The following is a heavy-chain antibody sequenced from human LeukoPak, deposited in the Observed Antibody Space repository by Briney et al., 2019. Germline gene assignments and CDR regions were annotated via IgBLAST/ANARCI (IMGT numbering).Heavy chain of an antibody. D-gene: IGHD6-13*01. V-gene: IGHV3-64*01. J-gene: IGHJ4*02. CDR2: ISSNGGST. Sequence: GGSLRLSCAASGFTFSSYAMHWVRQAPGKGLEYVSAISSNGGSTYYANSVKGRFTISRDNSKNTLYLQMGSLRAEDMAVYYCARGGEYSSSWYFDXXGQGTLVTVSS. CDR3: ARGGEYSSSWYFDX. CDR1: GFTFSSYA.